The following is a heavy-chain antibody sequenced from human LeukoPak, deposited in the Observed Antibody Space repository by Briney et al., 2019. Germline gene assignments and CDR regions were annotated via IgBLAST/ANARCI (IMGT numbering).Heavy chain of an antibody. V-gene: IGHV3-7*03. Sequence: GGSLRLSCAASGFIFSRHWMSWVRQAPGKGLEWVANIKQDGSENYYLDSVYGRFTISRDNAKNSVYLQMNSLRAEDTALYYCAKGSYYYDSSGYIDYWGQGTLVTVSS. J-gene: IGHJ4*02. CDR1: GFIFSRHW. CDR2: IKQDGSEN. D-gene: IGHD3-22*01. CDR3: AKGSYYYDSSGYIDY.